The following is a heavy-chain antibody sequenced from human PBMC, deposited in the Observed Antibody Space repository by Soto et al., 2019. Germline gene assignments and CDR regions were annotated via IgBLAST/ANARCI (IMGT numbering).Heavy chain of an antibody. D-gene: IGHD2-15*01. CDR3: ARVTVVVVAGTTRPSIWFDP. Sequence: PSETLSLTCTVSGGSVSSGSYYWSRIRQPPGKGLEWIGYIYYSGSTNYNPSLKSRVTISVDTSKNQFSLKLSSVTAADTAVYYCARVTVVVVAGTTRPSIWFDPWGQGTLVTVSS. CDR1: GGSVSSGSYY. CDR2: IYYSGST. J-gene: IGHJ5*02. V-gene: IGHV4-61*01.